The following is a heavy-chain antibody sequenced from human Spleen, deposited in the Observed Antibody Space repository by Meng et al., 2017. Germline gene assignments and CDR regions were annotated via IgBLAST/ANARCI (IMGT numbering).Heavy chain of an antibody. Sequence: GGSLRLSCAASGFTFSSYWMHWVRQAPGKGLVWVSRINSDGSSTSYADSVKGRFTISRDNAKNTLYLQMNSLRAEDTAVYYCAKAGCGDYIIPDYWGQGTLVTVSS. J-gene: IGHJ4*02. D-gene: IGHD4-17*01. CDR1: GFTFSSYW. CDR2: INSDGSST. CDR3: AKAGCGDYIIPDY. V-gene: IGHV3-74*01.